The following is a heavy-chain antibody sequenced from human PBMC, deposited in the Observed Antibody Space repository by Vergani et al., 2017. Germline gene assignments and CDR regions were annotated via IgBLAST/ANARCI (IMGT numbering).Heavy chain of an antibody. CDR2: INPNSGGT. Sequence: QVQLVQSGAEVKKPGASVKVSCKTSGYTFSAYYINWVRQAPGQGPEWMGWINPNSGGTNYAQKFQGRVTMTRDTSISTAYLELSNLRSDDTAVFYCARRYYDSSGHYLDYWGQGTLVTVSS. D-gene: IGHD3-22*01. CDR3: ARRYYDSSGHYLDY. J-gene: IGHJ4*02. CDR1: GYTFSAYY. V-gene: IGHV1-2*02.